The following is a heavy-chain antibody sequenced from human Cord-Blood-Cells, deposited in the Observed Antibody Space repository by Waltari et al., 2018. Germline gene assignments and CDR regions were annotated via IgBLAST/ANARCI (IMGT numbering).Heavy chain of an antibody. CDR1: GFTFSNAW. Sequence: EVQLVESGGGLVKPGVSLRLSCAASGFTFSNAWISWVRQAPGKGLEWSGRIKSKTDGGTTDYAAPVKGRFTNSRDDSKHTLYLQMNSLKTEDTAVYYCTRAQLRYYFDYWGQGTLVTVSS. CDR2: IKSKTDGGTT. V-gene: IGHV3-15*01. D-gene: IGHD2-2*01. CDR3: TRAQLRYYFDY. J-gene: IGHJ4*02.